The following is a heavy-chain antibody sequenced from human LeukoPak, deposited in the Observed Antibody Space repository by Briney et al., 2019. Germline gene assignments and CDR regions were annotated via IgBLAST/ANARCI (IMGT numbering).Heavy chain of an antibody. J-gene: IGHJ4*02. CDR1: GGSISSYY. CDR2: IYYCGST. Sequence: SETLSLTCTVSGGSISSYYWSWIRQPPGKGLEWIGYIYYCGSTNYNPSLKSRVTISVDTSKNQFSLQLSSVTAADTAVYYCARGSGYQLLFGPSYYFDYWGQGTLVTVSS. CDR3: ARGSGYQLLFGPSYYFDY. V-gene: IGHV4-59*01. D-gene: IGHD2-2*01.